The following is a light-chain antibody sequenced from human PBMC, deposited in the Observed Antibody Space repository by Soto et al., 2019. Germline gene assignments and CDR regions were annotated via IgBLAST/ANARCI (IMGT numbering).Light chain of an antibody. V-gene: IGKV3-15*01. Sequence: EIVMTQSPATLSVSPGERATISCRACQSVSSNLAWYQQEPGQTPKLLIYVASTRATGIPARFSGSGSGTEFTLTISSLQSEDFAVYYCQQYNVWPLTFGGGTKVEFK. CDR3: QQYNVWPLT. J-gene: IGKJ4*01. CDR1: QSVSSN. CDR2: VAS.